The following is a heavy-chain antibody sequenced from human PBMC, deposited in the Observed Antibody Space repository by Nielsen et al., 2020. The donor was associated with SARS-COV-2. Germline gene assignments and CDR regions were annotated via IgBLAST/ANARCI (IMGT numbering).Heavy chain of an antibody. CDR2: IYYSGST. CDR3: ARVGSSGYFRHYFDY. CDR1: GGSISSGDYY. D-gene: IGHD3-22*01. Sequence: SETLSLTCTVSGGSISSGDYYWSWIRQPPGKGLEWIGYIYYSGSTCYNPSLKSRVTISVDTSKNQFSLKLSSVTAADTAVYYCARVGSSGYFRHYFDYWGQGTLVTVSS. V-gene: IGHV4-30-4*02. J-gene: IGHJ4*02.